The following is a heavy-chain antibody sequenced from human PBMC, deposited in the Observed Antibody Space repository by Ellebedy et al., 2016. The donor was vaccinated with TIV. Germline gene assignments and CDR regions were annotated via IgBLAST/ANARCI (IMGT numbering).Heavy chain of an antibody. V-gene: IGHV5-51*01. J-gene: IGHJ4*02. CDR1: GYSFTSYC. CDR2: IYPGDSDT. CDR3: AGGGVRRSSWYSDY. D-gene: IGHD6-13*01. Sequence: GESLKISCKASGYSFTSYCIGWVRQMPGKGLQWMGIIYPGDSDTRYRPSFQGQVTISAEKSISTADLQWSSLKASDTAMYYCAGGGVRRSSWYSDYWGQGTLVTVSS.